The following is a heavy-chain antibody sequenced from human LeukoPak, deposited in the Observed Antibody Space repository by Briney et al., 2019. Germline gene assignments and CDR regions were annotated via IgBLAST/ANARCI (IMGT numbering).Heavy chain of an antibody. CDR1: GYTFTSYG. D-gene: IGHD6-19*01. CDR3: ARSRQQWLVPDY. V-gene: IGHV1-18*01. J-gene: IGHJ4*02. Sequence: ASVKVSCKASGYTFTSYGISWVRQAPGQGLEWMGWISAYNGNTNYAQKLQGRVTMTTDTSTSTAYMELRSPRSDDTAVYYCARSRQQWLVPDYWGQGTLVTVSS. CDR2: ISAYNGNT.